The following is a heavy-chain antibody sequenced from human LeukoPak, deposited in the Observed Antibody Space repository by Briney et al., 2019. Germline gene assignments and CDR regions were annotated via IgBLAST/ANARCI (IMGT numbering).Heavy chain of an antibody. J-gene: IGHJ5*02. D-gene: IGHD3-9*01. Sequence: ASVKVSCKASGYTFTSYYMHWVRQAPGQGLEWMGIINPSGGSTNYAQKFQGRVTITANKSTSTAYMELSSLRSEDTAVYYCASTYYDILTGYLAFDPWGQGTLVTVSS. V-gene: IGHV1-46*01. CDR1: GYTFTSYY. CDR2: INPSGGST. CDR3: ASTYYDILTGYLAFDP.